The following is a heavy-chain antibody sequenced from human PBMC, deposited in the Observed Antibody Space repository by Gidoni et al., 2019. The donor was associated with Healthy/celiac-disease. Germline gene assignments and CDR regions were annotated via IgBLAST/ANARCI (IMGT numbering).Heavy chain of an antibody. CDR3: AREYSSGWYVYGFDY. J-gene: IGHJ4*02. CDR2: ISSSSSYI. D-gene: IGHD6-19*01. Sequence: EVQLVESGGGLVKPGGSLSLSCAASGFTFGSYSMNGVRQAPGKGLEWVSSISSSSSYIYYADSVKGRFTISRDNAKNSLYLQMNSLRAEDTAVYYCAREYSSGWYVYGFDYWGQGTLVTVSS. V-gene: IGHV3-21*01. CDR1: GFTFGSYS.